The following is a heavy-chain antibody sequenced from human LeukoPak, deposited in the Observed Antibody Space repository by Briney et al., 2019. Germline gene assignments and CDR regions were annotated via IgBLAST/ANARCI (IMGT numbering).Heavy chain of an antibody. D-gene: IGHD1-1*01. Sequence: PGRSLRLSCAASGFTFDDYAMHWVRQAPGKGLEWVSGISWNSGSIGYADSVKGRFTISRDNAKNSLYLQMNSLRAEDTAVYYCARDWTTYFDYWGQGTLVTVSS. CDR3: ARDWTTYFDY. V-gene: IGHV3-9*01. CDR1: GFTFDDYA. CDR2: ISWNSGSI. J-gene: IGHJ4*02.